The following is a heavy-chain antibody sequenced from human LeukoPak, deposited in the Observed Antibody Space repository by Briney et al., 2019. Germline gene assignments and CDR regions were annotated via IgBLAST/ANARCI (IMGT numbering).Heavy chain of an antibody. CDR1: GFTFSSYW. J-gene: IGHJ3*01. Sequence: GGSLRLSCAASGFTFSSYWMSWVRQAPGKGLEWVTVISSDGSDEHYADSVKGRFTISRDNSKNTVSLQMSSLRSEDTAIYYCARLDHGGAFDVWGQGTMVTV. D-gene: IGHD3-10*01. CDR2: ISSDGSDE. V-gene: IGHV3-30-3*01. CDR3: ARLDHGGAFDV.